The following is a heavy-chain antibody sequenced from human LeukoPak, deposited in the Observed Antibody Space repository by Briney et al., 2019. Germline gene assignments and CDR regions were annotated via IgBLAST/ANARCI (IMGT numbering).Heavy chain of an antibody. CDR3: AKVITTIGVVEASKKYYYMDV. V-gene: IGHV3-23*01. CDR1: GFTFSSYA. J-gene: IGHJ6*03. D-gene: IGHD3-3*01. Sequence: GGSLRLSCAASGFTFSSYAMHWVRRAPGKGLEWVSGISAGGSFTYYADAVKGRFTISRDNSMNTLYLQMDSLRAEDTAVYHCAKVITTIGVVEASKKYYYMDVWGKGTTVTVSS. CDR2: ISAGGSFT.